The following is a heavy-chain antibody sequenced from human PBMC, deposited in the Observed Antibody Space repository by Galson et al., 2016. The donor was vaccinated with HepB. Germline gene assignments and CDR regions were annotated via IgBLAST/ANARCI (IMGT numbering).Heavy chain of an antibody. CDR3: ARQIGGHCSGGTCSYDAFDI. CDR2: ISPSSSTI. J-gene: IGHJ3*02. D-gene: IGHD2-15*01. V-gene: IGHV3-48*01. Sequence: SLRLSCAGSEFSFSSYSMSWVRQAPGKGLEWLSYISPSSSTIYYADSVQGRFTISRDNANNLLYLHMSSLRAEDTAVYYCARQIGGHCSGGTCSYDAFDIWGQGTMVTVSS. CDR1: EFSFSSYS.